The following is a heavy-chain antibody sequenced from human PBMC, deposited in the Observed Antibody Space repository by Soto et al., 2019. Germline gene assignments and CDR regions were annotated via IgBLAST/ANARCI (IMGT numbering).Heavy chain of an antibody. Sequence: PSETLSLTCTVSGGSISSSSYYWGWIRQPPGKGLEWIGSIYYSGSTYYNPSLKSRVTISVDTSKNQFSLKLSSVTAADTAVYYWARGIHGGCWFDPWGQGTLVTVSS. CDR1: GGSISSSSYY. CDR3: ARGIHGGCWFDP. CDR2: IYYSGST. J-gene: IGHJ5*02. V-gene: IGHV4-39*07.